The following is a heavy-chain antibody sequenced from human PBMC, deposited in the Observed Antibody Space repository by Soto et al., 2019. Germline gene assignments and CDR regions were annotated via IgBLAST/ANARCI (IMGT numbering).Heavy chain of an antibody. CDR3: ARGGSSGWYGMDV. CDR1: GGSISSSSYY. V-gene: IGHV4-39*01. Sequence: PSETLSLTCTVSGGSISSSSYYWGWIRQPPGKGLEWIGSIYYSGSTYYNPSLKSRATISVDTSKNQFSLKLSSVTAADTAVYYCARGGSSGWYGMDVWGQGTTVTVSS. CDR2: IYYSGST. D-gene: IGHD6-19*01. J-gene: IGHJ6*02.